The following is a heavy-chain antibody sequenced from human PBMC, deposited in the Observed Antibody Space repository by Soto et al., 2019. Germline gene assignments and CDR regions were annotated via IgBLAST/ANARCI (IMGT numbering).Heavy chain of an antibody. CDR2: INHSGST. V-gene: IGHV4-34*01. Sequence: QVQLQQWGAGLLKPSETLSLTCAVYGGSFSGYYWSWIRQPPGKGLEWIGEINHSGSTNYNPSLKSRVTISVDTSKNQCSLKLSSVTAADTAVYYCARGRGYYYYYYYMDVWGKGTTVTVSS. J-gene: IGHJ6*03. CDR3: ARGRGYYYYYYYMDV. CDR1: GGSFSGYY.